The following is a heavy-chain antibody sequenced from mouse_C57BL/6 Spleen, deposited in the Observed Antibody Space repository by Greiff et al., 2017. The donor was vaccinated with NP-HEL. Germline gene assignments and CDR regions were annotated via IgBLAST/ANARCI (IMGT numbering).Heavy chain of an antibody. CDR3: AREEEKLWLYFDY. CDR1: GYSFTGYF. D-gene: IGHD1-1*02. V-gene: IGHV1-20*01. CDR2: INPYNGDT. Sequence: EVKVVESGPELVKPGDSVKISCKASGYSFTGYFMNWVMQSHGKSLEWIGRINPYNGDTFYNQKFKGKATLTVDKSSSTAHMELRSLTSEDSAVYYCAREEEKLWLYFDYWGQGTTLTVSS. J-gene: IGHJ2*01.